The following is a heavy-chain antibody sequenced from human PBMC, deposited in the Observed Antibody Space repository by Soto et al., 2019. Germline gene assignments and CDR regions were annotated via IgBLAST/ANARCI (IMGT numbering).Heavy chain of an antibody. CDR2: ITTAGDT. V-gene: IGHV3-13*04. J-gene: IGHJ4*02. Sequence: GGSLRLSCAASGFPFSSYDMHWVRQATGKGLEWVSAITTAGDTYYPGSVKGRFTISRENAKNSLYLQMNSLRAGDTAVYYCARGSNVFDQWGQGSLVTVSS. CDR1: GFPFSSYD. CDR3: ARGSNVFDQ. D-gene: IGHD2-2*01.